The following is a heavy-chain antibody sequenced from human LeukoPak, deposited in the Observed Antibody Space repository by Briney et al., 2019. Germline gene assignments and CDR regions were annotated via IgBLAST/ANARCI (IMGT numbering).Heavy chain of an antibody. V-gene: IGHV4-39*01. J-gene: IGHJ4*02. D-gene: IGHD2-8*01. CDR2: IYYSGST. CDR1: GGSISSSSYY. Sequence: PSETLSPTCTVSGGSISSSSYYWGWIRQPPGTGLEWIGSIYYSGSTYYNPSLKSRVTISVDTSKTQFSLKLSSVTAADTAVYYCARPRILNVSFDYWGQGTLVTVSS. CDR3: ARPRILNVSFDY.